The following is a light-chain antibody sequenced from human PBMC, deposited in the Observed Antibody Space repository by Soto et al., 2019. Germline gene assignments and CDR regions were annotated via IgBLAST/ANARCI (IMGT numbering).Light chain of an antibody. CDR2: GAS. J-gene: IGKJ4*01. CDR3: QQYGSSPT. Sequence: EIVLTQSPGTLSLSPGGRATLSCRASQSVRSSYLAWYQQKPGQAPRLLIYGASSRATGIPDRFSGSGSETDFTLTISRLEPADLAVYYCQQYGSSPTFGGGTKVE. CDR1: QSVRSSY. V-gene: IGKV3-20*01.